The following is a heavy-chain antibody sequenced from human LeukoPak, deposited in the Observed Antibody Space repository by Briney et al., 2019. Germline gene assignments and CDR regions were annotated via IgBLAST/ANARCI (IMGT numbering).Heavy chain of an antibody. CDR3: ASDQGSMIVVRTTTWYFDL. CDR2: IHQDGSVM. CDR1: GFTLSNYW. J-gene: IGHJ2*01. V-gene: IGHV3-7*01. Sequence: GGSLRLSCAVSGFTLSNYWMSWVRQAAGKGVKGLGNIHQDGSVMYSVDSVQGRFTISRDNGRKSLYLQNTSLPADDPAVHYCASDQGSMIVVRTTTWYFDLWGRGTLVTVSS. D-gene: IGHD3-22*01.